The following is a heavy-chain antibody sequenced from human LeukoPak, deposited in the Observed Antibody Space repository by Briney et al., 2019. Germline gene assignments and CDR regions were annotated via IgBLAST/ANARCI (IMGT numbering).Heavy chain of an antibody. CDR1: GGYISSHY. J-gene: IGHJ4*02. D-gene: IGHD6-6*01. Sequence: SETLSLTCTVSGGYISSHYWSWIRQPAGKGLEWIGRIYTSGSTNYNPSLKSRVTMSLDTSKNQFSLKLSSVTAADTAVYYCARDVPASIAAYYFDYWGQGTLVTVSS. V-gene: IGHV4-4*07. CDR2: IYTSGST. CDR3: ARDVPASIAAYYFDY.